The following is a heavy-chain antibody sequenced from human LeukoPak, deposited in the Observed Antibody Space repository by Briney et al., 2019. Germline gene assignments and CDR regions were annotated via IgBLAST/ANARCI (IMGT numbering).Heavy chain of an antibody. J-gene: IGHJ6*02. CDR3: ARVDSGSYYYYYGTDV. Sequence: GGSLRLSCAASGFTFRSYEMNWVRQAPGKGLEWVSYISSSGSTIYYADSVKGRFTISRDNAKNSLYLQMNSLRAEDTAVYYCARVDSGSYYYYYGTDVWGQGTTVTVSS. CDR2: ISSSGSTI. V-gene: IGHV3-48*03. D-gene: IGHD1-26*01. CDR1: GFTFRSYE.